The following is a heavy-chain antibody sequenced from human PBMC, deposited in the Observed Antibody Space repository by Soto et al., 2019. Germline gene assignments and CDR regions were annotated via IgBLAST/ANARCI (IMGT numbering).Heavy chain of an antibody. V-gene: IGHV4-4*07. J-gene: IGHJ4*02. CDR1: GASIAGSSY. D-gene: IGHD2-8*02. CDR2: FSLRGTT. Sequence: SETLSLTCSVSGASIAGSSYWSWIRQPAGKGLEWIGRFSLRGTTSYSPSLRSRVTMSADVSKNQFSLRLTSVTAADTALYYCARGMTPPGAPAWYYFDSWGQGTMVTVSS. CDR3: ARGMTPPGAPAWYYFDS.